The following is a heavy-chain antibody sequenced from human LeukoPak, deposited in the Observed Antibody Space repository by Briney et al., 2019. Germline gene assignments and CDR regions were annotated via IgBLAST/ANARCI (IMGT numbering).Heavy chain of an antibody. D-gene: IGHD2/OR15-2a*01. Sequence: GGSLRLSCAASGFTFSTYWMSWVRQAPGKGLEWVANIRQDGSETYYVDSVKGRFTIFRDNARNSLYLQMDSLRAEDTAVYYCARVAVIYYYYMEVWGKGTTVTVSS. CDR3: ARVAVIYYYYMEV. J-gene: IGHJ6*03. CDR2: IRQDGSET. CDR1: GFTFSTYW. V-gene: IGHV3-7*01.